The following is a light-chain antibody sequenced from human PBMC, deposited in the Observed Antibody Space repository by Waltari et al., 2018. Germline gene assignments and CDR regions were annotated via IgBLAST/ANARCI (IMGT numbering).Light chain of an antibody. Sequence: QSALTQPASVSGSPGQSITISCTGTSTYIGDFNFVSWYQQHPGKVPKLMIYDVSNRPSGVSSRFSGSKSGNTASLTISGLQAEDEADYYCSSYSSSSTLVVFGGGTKLTVL. CDR3: SSYSSSSTLVV. CDR2: DVS. CDR1: STYIGDFNF. V-gene: IGLV2-14*03. J-gene: IGLJ2*01.